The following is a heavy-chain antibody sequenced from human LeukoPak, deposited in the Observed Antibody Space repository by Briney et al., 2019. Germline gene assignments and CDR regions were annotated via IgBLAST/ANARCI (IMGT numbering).Heavy chain of an antibody. D-gene: IGHD3-3*01. CDR3: AIMGDFWSGHRHNWFDP. V-gene: IGHV1-69*01. Sequence: SSVKLSCKASGGTFSSYAISWVRQAPGQGLEWMGGIIPTFGTANYAQKSQGRVTITADESTSTAYMELSSLRSEDTAVYYCAIMGDFWSGHRHNWFDPWGQGTLVTVSS. CDR2: IIPTFGTA. CDR1: GGTFSSYA. J-gene: IGHJ5*02.